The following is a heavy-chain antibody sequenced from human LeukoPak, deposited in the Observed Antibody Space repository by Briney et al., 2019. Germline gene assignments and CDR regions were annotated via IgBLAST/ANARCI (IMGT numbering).Heavy chain of an antibody. Sequence: SETLSLTCAVYGGSFSGYYWRWIRQPPGKGLEWIGEINHSGSTNYNPSLKSRVTISVDTSKNQFSLKLSSVTAADTAVYYCAATGTAAGAADFDYWGQGTLVTVSS. J-gene: IGHJ4*02. CDR3: AATGTAAGAADFDY. CDR1: GGSFSGYY. V-gene: IGHV4-34*01. D-gene: IGHD6-19*01. CDR2: INHSGST.